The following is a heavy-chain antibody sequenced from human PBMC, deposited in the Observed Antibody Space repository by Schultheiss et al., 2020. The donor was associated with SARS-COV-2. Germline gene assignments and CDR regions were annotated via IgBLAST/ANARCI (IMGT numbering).Heavy chain of an antibody. CDR2: ISGSGGST. CDR3: AREGIAAAGSRYFDL. V-gene: IGHV3-NL1*01. D-gene: IGHD6-13*01. Sequence: GESLKISCAASGFTFSSYGMHWVRQAPGKGLEWVSAISGSGGSTYYADSVKGRFTISRDNSKNTLYLQMNSLRAEDTAVYYCAREGIAAAGSRYFDLWGRGTLVTVSS. J-gene: IGHJ2*01. CDR1: GFTFSSYG.